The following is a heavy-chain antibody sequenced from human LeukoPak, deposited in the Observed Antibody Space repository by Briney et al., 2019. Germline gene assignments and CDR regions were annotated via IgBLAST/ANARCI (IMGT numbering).Heavy chain of an antibody. CDR2: IYTSGNT. V-gene: IGHV4-4*07. D-gene: IGHD2-8*01. J-gene: IGHJ4*02. Sequence: KPSETLSLTCTVSGGSISSYYWSWIRQTAGKGLEWIGRIYTSGNTNYNPSLKSRVTMSVDTSKTQFSLKLSSVTAAGTAVYYCARELYCTNGVCSAYWGQGTLVTVS. CDR1: GGSISSYY. CDR3: ARELYCTNGVCSAY.